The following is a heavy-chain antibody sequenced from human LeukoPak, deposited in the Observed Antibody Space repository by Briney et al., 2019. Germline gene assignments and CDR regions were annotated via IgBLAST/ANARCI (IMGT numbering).Heavy chain of an antibody. D-gene: IGHD3-16*01. V-gene: IGHV3-7*02. CDR3: AKNGGPHGLDV. CDR2: IKHDGSET. Sequence: PGGSLRLSCAASGFTFSSIWMGWVRQAPGKGLEWVANIKHDGSETNYVDSVRGRFTISRDNAENSLHLQMNSLRVEDTALYYCAKNGGPHGLDVWGQGTTVTVSS. CDR1: GFTFSSIW. J-gene: IGHJ6*02.